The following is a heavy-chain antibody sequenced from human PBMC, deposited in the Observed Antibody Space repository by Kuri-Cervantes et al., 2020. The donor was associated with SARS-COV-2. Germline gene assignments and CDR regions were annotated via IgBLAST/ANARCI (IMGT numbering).Heavy chain of an antibody. J-gene: IGHJ6*02. CDR1: GYTFSDYSNYY. D-gene: IGHD3-10*01. Sequence: ASVKVSCKASGYTFSDYSNYYMYWVRQAPGQGLEWMGWINPNSGGTNYAQNFQGWVTMTRDTSISTAYMELSRLRSDDTAVYYCARGMARGIIQYYYYAMDVWGQGTTVTVSS. CDR2: INPNSGGT. CDR3: ARGMARGIIQYYYYAMDV. V-gene: IGHV1-2*04.